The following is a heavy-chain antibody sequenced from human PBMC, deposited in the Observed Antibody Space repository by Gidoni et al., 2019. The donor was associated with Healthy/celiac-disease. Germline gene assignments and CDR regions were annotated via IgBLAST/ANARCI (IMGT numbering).Heavy chain of an antibody. CDR3: ERWAAAAGLYYFDY. J-gene: IGHJ4*02. V-gene: IGHV4-59*08. D-gene: IGHD6-13*01. CDR1: GGSISSYY. Sequence: QVQLQESGPGLAKPSETLSLTCTVSGGSISSYYWRWIRPPPVKGREWIEYLYYSGSTNYNPSLESRGTISVDTSKNQFSLKQGPVTAADTAVYYCERWAAAAGLYYFDYWGQGTLVTVSS. CDR2: LYYSGST.